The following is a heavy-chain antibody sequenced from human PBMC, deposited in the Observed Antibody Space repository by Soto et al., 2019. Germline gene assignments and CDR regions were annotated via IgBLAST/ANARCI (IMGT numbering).Heavy chain of an antibody. CDR2: IIPIFGTA. CDR1: GGTFSSYA. V-gene: IGHV1-69*01. J-gene: IGHJ6*03. Sequence: KISCKASGGTFSSYAISWVRQAPGQGLEWMGGIIPIFGTANYAQKFQGRVTITADESTSTAYMELSSLRSEDTAVYYCARAGPPQANYYYYYYMDVWGKGTTVTVSS. CDR3: ARAGPPQANYYYYYYMDV.